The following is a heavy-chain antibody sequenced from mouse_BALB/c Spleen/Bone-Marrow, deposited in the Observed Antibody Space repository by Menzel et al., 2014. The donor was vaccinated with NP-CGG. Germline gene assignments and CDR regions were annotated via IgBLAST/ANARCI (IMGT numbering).Heavy chain of an antibody. J-gene: IGHJ2*01. Sequence: EVQQQQSGAELVKPGASVKLSCTASGFNIKDTYMHWVKQRPEQGLEWIGRIDPANGNTKYDPKFQGKATITADTSSNTAHLQLSSLTSEDTAVYYCARYRLGTYFDYWGQGTTLTVSS. CDR2: IDPANGNT. D-gene: IGHD1-2*01. CDR1: GFNIKDTY. CDR3: ARYRLGTYFDY. V-gene: IGHV14-3*02.